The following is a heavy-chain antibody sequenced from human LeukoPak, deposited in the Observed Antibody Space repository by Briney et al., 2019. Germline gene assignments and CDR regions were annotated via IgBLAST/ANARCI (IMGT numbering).Heavy chain of an antibody. Sequence: GASVKVSCKASGYTFTGYYMHWVRQAPGQGLEWMGRINPNSGGTNYAQEFQGRVTMTRDTSISTAYMELSRLRSDDTAVYYCARGVYSSSWYYDYWGQGTLVTVSS. V-gene: IGHV1-2*06. D-gene: IGHD6-13*01. J-gene: IGHJ4*02. CDR3: ARGVYSSSWYYDY. CDR2: INPNSGGT. CDR1: GYTFTGYY.